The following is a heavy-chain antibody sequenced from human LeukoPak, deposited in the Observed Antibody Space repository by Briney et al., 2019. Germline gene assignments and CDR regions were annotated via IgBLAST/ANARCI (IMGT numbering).Heavy chain of an antibody. CDR3: AGGPLGSDLYYFDY. CDR1: GFTFSSYS. CDR2: ISSSSSTI. D-gene: IGHD3-16*01. V-gene: IGHV3-48*02. Sequence: PGGSLRLSCAASGFTFSSYSMNWVRQAPGKGLEWVSYISSSSSTIYYADSVKGRFTISRDNAKNSLYLQMNSLRDEDTAVYYCAGGPLGSDLYYFDYWGQGTLVTVSS. J-gene: IGHJ4*02.